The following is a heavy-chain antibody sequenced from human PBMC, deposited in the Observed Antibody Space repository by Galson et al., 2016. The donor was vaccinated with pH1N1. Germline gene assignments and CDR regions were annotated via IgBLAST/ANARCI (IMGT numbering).Heavy chain of an antibody. J-gene: IGHJ4*02. V-gene: IGHV3-23*01. CDR2: ISASGANT. CDR1: GFTFNIFA. Sequence: SPRLSCAASGFTFNIFAMSWVRQAPGKGPEWVSSISASGANTNYADPVKGRFTISRDNSENTLYLQTNSLRAEDTAIYYCVKLDSSGYYYGRFDSWGQGTLVTVSS. CDR3: VKLDSSGYYYGRFDS. D-gene: IGHD3-22*01.